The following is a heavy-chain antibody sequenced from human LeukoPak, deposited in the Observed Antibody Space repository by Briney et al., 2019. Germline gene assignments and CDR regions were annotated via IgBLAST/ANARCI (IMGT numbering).Heavy chain of an antibody. CDR3: ARTYPVYYGMDV. D-gene: IGHD3-16*01. Sequence: SETLSLTCAVYGGSFSGYYWSWIRQPPGKGLEWIGYIYYSGSTNYNLSLKSRVTISVDTSKNQFSLELSSVTAADTAVYYCARTYPVYYGMDVWGQGTTVTVSS. J-gene: IGHJ6*02. V-gene: IGHV4-59*01. CDR2: IYYSGST. CDR1: GGSFSGYY.